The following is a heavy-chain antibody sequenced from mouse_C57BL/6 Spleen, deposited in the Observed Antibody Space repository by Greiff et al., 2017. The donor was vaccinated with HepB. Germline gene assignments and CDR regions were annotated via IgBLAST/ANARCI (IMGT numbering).Heavy chain of an antibody. J-gene: IGHJ1*03. CDR2: INPNNGGT. V-gene: IGHV1-18*01. CDR1: GYTFTDYN. Sequence: VQLKQSGPELVKPGASVKIPCKASGYTFTDYNMDWVKQSHGKSLEWIGDINPNNGGTIYNQKFKGKATLTVDKSSSTAYMELRSLTSEDTAVYYCARPITTVVARYWYFDVWGTGTTVTVSS. CDR3: ARPITTVVARYWYFDV. D-gene: IGHD1-1*01.